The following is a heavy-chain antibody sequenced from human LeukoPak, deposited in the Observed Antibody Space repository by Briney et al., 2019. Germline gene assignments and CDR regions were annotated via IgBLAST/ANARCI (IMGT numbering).Heavy chain of an antibody. CDR3: AKDLGNSIEY. J-gene: IGHJ4*02. V-gene: IGHV3-30*02. Sequence: GGSLRLSCAASGFPFSGYGMHWVRQAPGKGLEWVAFIQYDGSDKYYADSVKGRFTISRDNSKNTLYLQMNSLRAEDTAVYYCAKDLGNSIEYWGQGTLVTVSS. D-gene: IGHD4-23*01. CDR1: GFPFSGYG. CDR2: IQYDGSDK.